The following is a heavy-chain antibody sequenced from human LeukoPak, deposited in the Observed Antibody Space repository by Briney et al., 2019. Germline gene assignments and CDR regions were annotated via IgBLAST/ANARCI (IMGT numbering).Heavy chain of an antibody. CDR3: ARDGPRDRKFDY. CDR2: INHSGST. Sequence: SETLSLTCAVYGGSFSGYYWSWIRQPLGKGLEWIGEINHSGSTNYNPSLKSRVTISVDTSKNQFSLKLSSVTAADTAVYYCARDGPRDRKFDYWGQGTLVTVSS. J-gene: IGHJ4*02. D-gene: IGHD1-14*01. CDR1: GGSFSGYY. V-gene: IGHV4-34*01.